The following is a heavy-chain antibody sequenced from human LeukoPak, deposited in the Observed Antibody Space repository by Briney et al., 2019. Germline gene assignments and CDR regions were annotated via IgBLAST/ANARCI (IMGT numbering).Heavy chain of an antibody. Sequence: GGSLRLSCAASGFTFSSYGMHWVRQAPGKGLEWVAVIWYDGSNKYYADSVKGRFTISRDNSKNTLYLQMNSLRAEDTATYYCAKDYCRDGNCPFPFLDSWGQGTQVTVSS. CDR3: AKDYCRDGNCPFPFLDS. V-gene: IGHV3-33*06. D-gene: IGHD2-15*01. CDR2: IWYDGSNK. CDR1: GFTFSSYG. J-gene: IGHJ4*02.